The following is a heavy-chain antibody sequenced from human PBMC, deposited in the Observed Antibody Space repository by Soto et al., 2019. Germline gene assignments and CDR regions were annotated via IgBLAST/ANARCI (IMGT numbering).Heavy chain of an antibody. CDR2: IYYTGST. Sequence: PSETLSLTCTVSGDSINNYYWSWIRQPPGKRLEWIGYIYYTGSTTYNPSLESRVTMSVDTSKNKFSLKLSSVNAADTAVYYCAKSRRTEAEGFTLDYWGPGTLVTVS. CDR1: GDSINNYY. D-gene: IGHD6-13*01. V-gene: IGHV4-59*01. J-gene: IGHJ4*02. CDR3: AKSRRTEAEGFTLDY.